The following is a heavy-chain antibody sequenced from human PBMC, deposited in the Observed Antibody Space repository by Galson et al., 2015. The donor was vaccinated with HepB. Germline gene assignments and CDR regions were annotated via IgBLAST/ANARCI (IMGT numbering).Heavy chain of an antibody. CDR2: ISSSSSYI. D-gene: IGHD3-10*01. V-gene: IGHV3-21*01. Sequence: SLRLSCAASGFTFSSYSMNWVRQAPGKGLEWVSSISSSSSYIYYADSVKGRFTISRDNAKNSLYLQMNSLRAEDTAVYYCAKGTHGSGPYGGTYFDYWGQGTLVAVSS. CDR3: AKGTHGSGPYGGTYFDY. J-gene: IGHJ4*02. CDR1: GFTFSSYS.